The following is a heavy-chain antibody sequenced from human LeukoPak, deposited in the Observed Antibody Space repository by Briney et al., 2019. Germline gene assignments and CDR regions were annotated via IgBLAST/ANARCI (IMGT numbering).Heavy chain of an antibody. V-gene: IGHV3-23*01. Sequence: PGGSLRLSCAASGFTFSRFAMSWVRQAPGKGLEWVSSISGRGDYTYFANSVKGRLTISRDNSENTLYLQMKSLRADDTAVYYCAKGDIAGGTSWHFDLWGRGTLVTVSS. J-gene: IGHJ2*01. CDR1: GFTFSRFA. CDR3: AKGDIAGGTSWHFDL. D-gene: IGHD1-26*01. CDR2: ISGRGDYT.